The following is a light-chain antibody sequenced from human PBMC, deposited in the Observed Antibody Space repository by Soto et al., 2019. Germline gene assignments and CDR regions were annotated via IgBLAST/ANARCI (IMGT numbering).Light chain of an antibody. Sequence: EIVLAQAPATLSLSPGERDTLSCRASESIRTYLAWYQQKPGQAPRLLIYDASTRATGIPARFSGSGSGTDFTLTIGSLEPEDFAIYYCQQRSNWPITFGQGTRLEIK. CDR2: DAS. CDR1: ESIRTY. V-gene: IGKV3-11*01. J-gene: IGKJ5*01. CDR3: QQRSNWPIT.